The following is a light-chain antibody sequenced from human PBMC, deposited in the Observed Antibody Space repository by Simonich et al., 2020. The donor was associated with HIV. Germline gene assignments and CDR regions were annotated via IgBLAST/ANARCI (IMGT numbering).Light chain of an antibody. CDR1: QSVLYSSNNTNY. Sequence: DIVMTQSPDSLAVSLGERATINCNSSQSVLYSSNNTNYLLWYQQKPGQPPNLLIYWASTRESGVPDRFSGSGSGTDFTLTISSLQAEDVAVYYCQQFYTTPWTFGQGTKVEIK. CDR2: WAS. V-gene: IGKV4-1*01. CDR3: QQFYTTPWT. J-gene: IGKJ1*01.